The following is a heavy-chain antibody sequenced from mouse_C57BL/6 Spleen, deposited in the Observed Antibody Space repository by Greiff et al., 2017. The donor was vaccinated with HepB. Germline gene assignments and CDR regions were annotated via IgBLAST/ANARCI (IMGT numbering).Heavy chain of an antibody. CDR2: IWSDGST. J-gene: IGHJ4*01. CDR1: GFSLTSYG. V-gene: IGHV2-6-1*01. Sequence: VQVVESGPGLVAPSQSLSITCTVSGFSLTSYGVHWVRQPPGKGLEWLVVIWSDGSTTYNSALKSRLSISKDNSKSQVFLKMNSLQTDDTAMYYCARHYYGPYYAMDYWGQGTSVTVSS. D-gene: IGHD1-1*01. CDR3: ARHYYGPYYAMDY.